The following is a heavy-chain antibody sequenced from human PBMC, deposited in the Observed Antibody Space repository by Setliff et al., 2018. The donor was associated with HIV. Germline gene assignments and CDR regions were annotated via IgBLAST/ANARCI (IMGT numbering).Heavy chain of an antibody. D-gene: IGHD3-3*01. J-gene: IGHJ6*03. CDR3: ARDGYYNSWSGYGYYYYYMDV. CDR1: GYTFTSYD. Sequence: ASVKVSCKASGYTFTSYDINWVRQATGQGLEWMGWMNPNSGNTGYAQKFQGRVTMTGNTSISTAYMELSSLRSEDTAVYYCARDGYYNSWSGYGYYYYYMDVWGKGTTVTVSS. V-gene: IGHV1-8*02. CDR2: MNPNSGNT.